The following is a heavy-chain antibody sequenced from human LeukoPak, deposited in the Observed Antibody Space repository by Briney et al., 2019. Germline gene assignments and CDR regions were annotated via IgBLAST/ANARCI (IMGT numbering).Heavy chain of an antibody. J-gene: IGHJ4*02. D-gene: IGHD5-12*01. CDR1: GFTFSSYS. Sequence: PGGSLRLSCAASGFTFSSYSMNWVRQAPGKGLEWVSSISSSSSYIYYADSVKGRFTISRDNAKNSLYLQMNSLRAEDTAVYYCARSEDIVATIAPFGYWGQGTLVTVSS. CDR3: ARSEDIVATIAPFGY. CDR2: ISSSSSYI. V-gene: IGHV3-21*01.